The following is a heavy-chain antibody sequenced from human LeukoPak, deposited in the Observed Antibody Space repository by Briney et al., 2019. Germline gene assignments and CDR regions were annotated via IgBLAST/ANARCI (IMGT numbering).Heavy chain of an antibody. Sequence: GASVKVSCKASGCTFTTYYMHWVRQAPGQGLEWMGMINPSGGSTTYAQKFQGRITMTRDTSTSTVSMEVSSLRSEDTAVYYCARDLENYADFDYWGQGTLVTVSS. J-gene: IGHJ4*02. CDR3: ARDLENYADFDY. CDR2: INPSGGST. CDR1: GCTFTTYY. D-gene: IGHD3-16*01. V-gene: IGHV1-46*01.